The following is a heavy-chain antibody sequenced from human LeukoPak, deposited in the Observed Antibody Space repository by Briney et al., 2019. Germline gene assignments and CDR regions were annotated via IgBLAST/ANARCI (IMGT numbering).Heavy chain of an antibody. J-gene: IGHJ4*02. D-gene: IGHD3-16*01. CDR3: VGHSDY. Sequence: PGGSLRLSCTASGFTFGDYAMSWVRQAPGKGLEWVANIRYDGSEKYYVDSVKGRFTISRDNAKNSLYLQMNSLRAEDTAVYYCVGHSDYWGQGTLVTVSS. V-gene: IGHV3-7*01. CDR2: IRYDGSEK. CDR1: GFTFGDYA.